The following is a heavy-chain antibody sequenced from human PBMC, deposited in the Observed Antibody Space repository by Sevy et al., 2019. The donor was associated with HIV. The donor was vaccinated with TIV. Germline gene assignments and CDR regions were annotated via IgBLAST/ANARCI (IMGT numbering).Heavy chain of an antibody. Sequence: ASVKVSCKTSGYTFNTYSISWVRQAPGQGLEWMGWISAYNNNTNYAQTLHGRVTMTTDTSTSTVYLELRSLRSDDTAVYFCARDRNKWHYFAYWGQGTLVTVSS. J-gene: IGHJ4*02. V-gene: IGHV1-18*01. D-gene: IGHD5-12*01. CDR2: ISAYNNNT. CDR1: GYTFNTYS. CDR3: ARDRNKWHYFAY.